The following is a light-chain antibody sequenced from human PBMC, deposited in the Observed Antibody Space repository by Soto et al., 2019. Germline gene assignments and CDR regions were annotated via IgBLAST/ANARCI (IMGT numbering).Light chain of an antibody. CDR1: QSISSY. Sequence: DIQMTQSPSSLSASVGDRVTITCRASQSISSYLNWYQQKPGKAPNLLIYAASSLQSGVPSRFSGSGSGTGFTLTISSLQPEDFATYYCQQSYSTPPTFGQGTKLEIK. J-gene: IGKJ2*01. CDR3: QQSYSTPPT. CDR2: AAS. V-gene: IGKV1-39*01.